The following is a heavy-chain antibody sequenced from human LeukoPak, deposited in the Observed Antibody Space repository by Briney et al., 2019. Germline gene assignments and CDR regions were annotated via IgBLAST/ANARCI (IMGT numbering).Heavy chain of an antibody. J-gene: IGHJ5*02. CDR3: ARELLWFGELLGVWFDP. Sequence: ETLSLTCAISGDIVSSNSAAWNWIRQSPSRGLEWLGMTYYRSKWYNDYAVSVKSRMTINPDTSKNQFSLQLNSVTPEDTAVYYCARELLWFGELLGVWFDPWGQGTLVTVSS. D-gene: IGHD3-10*01. CDR1: GDIVSSNSAA. V-gene: IGHV6-1*01. CDR2: TYYRSKWYN.